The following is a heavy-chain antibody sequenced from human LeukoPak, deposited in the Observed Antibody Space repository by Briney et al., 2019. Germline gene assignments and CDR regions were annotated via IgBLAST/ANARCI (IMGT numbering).Heavy chain of an antibody. CDR2: INHSGST. J-gene: IGHJ4*02. CDR1: GGSFNGYY. Sequence: SETLSLTCAVYGGSFNGYYWSWIRQPPGKGLEWIGEINHSGSTNYNPSLKSRVTISVDTSKNQFSLKLSSVTAADTAVYYCARALISGSYLGYWGQGTLVTVSS. V-gene: IGHV4-34*01. D-gene: IGHD1-26*01. CDR3: ARALISGSYLGY.